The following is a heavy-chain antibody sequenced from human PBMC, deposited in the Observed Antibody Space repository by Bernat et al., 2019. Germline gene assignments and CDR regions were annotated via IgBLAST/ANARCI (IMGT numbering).Heavy chain of an antibody. V-gene: IGHV3-30*18. CDR1: GFTFSSYA. Sequence: QVQLVESGGGVVQPGGSLEFPFPPSGFTFSSYAIHWVRQAPGKGLEWVAVLSYDGSNKYYADSVKGRFTISRDNSKNTLYLQMNSLRAEDTAVYYCAKDRYYYDSFDYWGQGTLVTVCS. D-gene: IGHD3-22*01. CDR2: LSYDGSNK. CDR3: AKDRYYYDSFDY. J-gene: IGHJ4*02.